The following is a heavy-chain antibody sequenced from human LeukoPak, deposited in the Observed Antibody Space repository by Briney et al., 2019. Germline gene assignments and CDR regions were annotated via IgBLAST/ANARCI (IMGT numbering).Heavy chain of an antibody. CDR1: GFTFSSYW. J-gene: IGHJ4*02. CDR3: ARDQNDFWSGYIDY. V-gene: IGHV3-66*02. D-gene: IGHD3-3*01. CDR2: IYSGGST. Sequence: GGSLRLSCAASGFTFSSYWMSWVRQAPGKGLEWVSVIYSGGSTYYADSVKGRFTISRDNSKNTLYLQMNSLRAEDTAVYYCARDQNDFWSGYIDYWGQGTLVTVSS.